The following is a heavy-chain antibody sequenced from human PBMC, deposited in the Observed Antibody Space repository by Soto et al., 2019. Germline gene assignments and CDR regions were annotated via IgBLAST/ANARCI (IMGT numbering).Heavy chain of an antibody. D-gene: IGHD3-22*01. Sequence: PGGSLRLSCAASGFTFSNAWINWVRQTPGRGLEWVGRVKSKNDGGTTDFAAPVKGRFAISRDDSKNMVYLEMNSLQTEDTAMYYCTTVSYITTLPVRFDYWGPGTLVTLSS. V-gene: IGHV3-15*07. J-gene: IGHJ4*01. CDR1: GFTFSNAW. CDR2: VKSKNDGGTT. CDR3: TTVSYITTLPVRFDY.